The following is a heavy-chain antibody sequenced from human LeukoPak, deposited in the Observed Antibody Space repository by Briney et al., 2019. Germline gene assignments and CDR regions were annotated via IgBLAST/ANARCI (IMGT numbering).Heavy chain of an antibody. CDR3: ARALPRGYCSSTSCYRAPFDP. CDR1: GGSFSGSY. CDR2: INHSGST. D-gene: IGHD2-2*01. J-gene: IGHJ5*02. Sequence: SQCLSLTCAVYGGSFSGSYWSWIRQPPGKGLEWIGEINHSGSTNYNPSLKSRVPISVDTSKNQFSLKLSSVTAADTAVYYCARALPRGYCSSTSCYRAPFDPWGQGTLVTVSS. V-gene: IGHV4-34*01.